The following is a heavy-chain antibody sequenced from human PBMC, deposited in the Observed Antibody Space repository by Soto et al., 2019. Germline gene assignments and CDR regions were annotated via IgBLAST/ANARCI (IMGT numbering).Heavy chain of an antibody. CDR3: ARDLSSLEWLLYPGPYGMDV. V-gene: IGHV3-74*01. Sequence: PGWSLRLSCAASGFTFSSYWMHWVLQAPGKGLVWVSRINSDGSSTSYADSVKGRFTISRDNAKNTLYLQMNSLRAEDTAVYYCARDLSSLEWLLYPGPYGMDVWGQGTTVTVSS. J-gene: IGHJ6*02. D-gene: IGHD3-3*02. CDR2: INSDGSST. CDR1: GFTFSSYW.